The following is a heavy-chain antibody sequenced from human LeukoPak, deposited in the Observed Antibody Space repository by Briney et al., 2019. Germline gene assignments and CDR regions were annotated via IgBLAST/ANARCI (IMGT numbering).Heavy chain of an antibody. Sequence: SVKVYCKASGGTFSSYAISWVRQAPGQGLEWMGRIIPIFGTANYAQKFQGRVTITTDESTSTAYMELSSLRSEDTAVYYCARDPGGYNPYYFDYWGQGTLVTVSS. D-gene: IGHD5-24*01. V-gene: IGHV1-69*05. J-gene: IGHJ4*02. CDR1: GGTFSSYA. CDR3: ARDPGGYNPYYFDY. CDR2: IIPIFGTA.